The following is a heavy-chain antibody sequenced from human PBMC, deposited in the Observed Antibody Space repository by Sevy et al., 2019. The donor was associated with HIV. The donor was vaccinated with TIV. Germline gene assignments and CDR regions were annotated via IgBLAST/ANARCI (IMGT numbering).Heavy chain of an antibody. CDR2: FDPQDAEP. CDR1: GYTLTKLS. Sequence: ASVKVSCKVSGYTLTKLSIHWVRQAPGKGLEWMGNFDPQDAEPIYAQRFQGRVTMTEDPSTDTAYMELGSLTSEDTAVYYCATVGLRYYSGASSYQGDWFDPWGQGTLVTVSS. CDR3: ATVGLRYYSGASSYQGDWFDP. V-gene: IGHV1-24*01. D-gene: IGHD2-15*01. J-gene: IGHJ5*02.